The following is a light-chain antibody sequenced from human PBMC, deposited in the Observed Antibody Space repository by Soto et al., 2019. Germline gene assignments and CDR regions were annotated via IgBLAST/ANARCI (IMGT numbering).Light chain of an antibody. Sequence: VLTQPPSVSGAPGRRVTISCTGSSSNIGAGYDVHWYQQLPGTAPKLLIYGNSNRPSGVPDRFSGSKSGTSASLAITGLRAEDEADYYWQSYDSSLSGGVFGGGTKLTVL. CDR3: QSYDSSLSGGV. J-gene: IGLJ3*02. V-gene: IGLV1-40*01. CDR1: SSNIGAGYD. CDR2: GNS.